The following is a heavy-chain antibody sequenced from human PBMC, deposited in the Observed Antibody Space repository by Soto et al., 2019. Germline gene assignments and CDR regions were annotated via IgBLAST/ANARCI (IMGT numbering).Heavy chain of an antibody. J-gene: IGHJ6*03. CDR1: GFTFSSYG. Sequence: QVQLVESGGGVVQPGRSLRLSCAASGFTFSSYGMHWVRQAPGKGLEWVAVISYDGSNKYYADSVKGRFTISRDNSKNTLYLQMNSLRAEDTAVYYCAKDSAESYDYYYMDVWGKGTTVTVSS. CDR2: ISYDGSNK. V-gene: IGHV3-30*18. CDR3: AKDSAESYDYYYMDV.